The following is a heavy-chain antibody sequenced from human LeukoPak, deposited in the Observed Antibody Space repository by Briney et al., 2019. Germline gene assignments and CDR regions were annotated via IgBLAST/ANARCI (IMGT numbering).Heavy chain of an antibody. CDR3: AKAPSYGSWSYYAT. Sequence: PGGSLRLSCAASGFTFSSYAMSWVRQAPGKGLEWVSAISGSGGSTYYADSVKGRFTISRDNSKNTLYLQMNSLRAEDTAVYYCAKAPSYGSWSYYATWGQGTLVTVSS. CDR1: GFTFSSYA. J-gene: IGHJ5*02. CDR2: ISGSGGST. V-gene: IGHV3-23*01. D-gene: IGHD3-10*01.